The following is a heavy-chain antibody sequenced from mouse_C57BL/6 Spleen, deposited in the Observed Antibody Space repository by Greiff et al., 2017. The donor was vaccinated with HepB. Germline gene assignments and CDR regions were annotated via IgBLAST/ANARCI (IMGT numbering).Heavy chain of an antibody. CDR3: ARSNYYGNWYFDV. D-gene: IGHD1-1*01. CDR1: GFNIKDYY. Sequence: VQLKESGAELVKPGASVKLSCTASGFNIKDYYMHWVKQRTEQGLEWIGRIDPEVGETKYAPKFQGKATITADTSSNTAYLQLSSLTSEDTAVYYCARSNYYGNWYFDVWGTGTTVTVSS. J-gene: IGHJ1*03. V-gene: IGHV14-2*01. CDR2: IDPEVGET.